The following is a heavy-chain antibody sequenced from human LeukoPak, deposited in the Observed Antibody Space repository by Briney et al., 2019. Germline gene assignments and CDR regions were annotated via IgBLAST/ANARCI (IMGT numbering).Heavy chain of an antibody. J-gene: IGHJ4*02. V-gene: IGHV1-69*13. CDR2: IIPIFGTA. D-gene: IGHD3-10*01. CDR1: GGTFSSYA. Sequence: SVKVSFKASGGTFSSYAISWVRQAPGQGLEWMGGIIPIFGTANYAQKFQGRVTITADESTSTAYMEQSRLRSEDTAVYCGARVGRGVSGLDYWGQGTLVTVSS. CDR3: ARVGRGVSGLDY.